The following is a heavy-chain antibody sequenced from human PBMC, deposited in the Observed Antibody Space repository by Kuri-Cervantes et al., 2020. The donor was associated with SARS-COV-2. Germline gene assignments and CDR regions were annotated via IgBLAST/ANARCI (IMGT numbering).Heavy chain of an antibody. Sequence: ASVKVSCKASGYTFTSYYMHWVRQAPGQGLEWMGIINPSGGSTSYAQKFQGRVTITTDESTSTAYMELSSLRSEDTAVYYCARRGPNWNDDAGWFDPWGQGTLVTVSS. D-gene: IGHD1-1*01. CDR1: GYTFTSYY. J-gene: IGHJ5*02. V-gene: IGHV1-46*01. CDR3: ARRGPNWNDDAGWFDP. CDR2: INPSGGST.